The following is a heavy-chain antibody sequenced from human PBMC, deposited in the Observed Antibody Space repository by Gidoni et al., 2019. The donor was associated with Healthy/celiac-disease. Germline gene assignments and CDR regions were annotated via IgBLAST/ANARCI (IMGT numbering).Heavy chain of an antibody. D-gene: IGHD3-22*01. CDR3: AKYYHSSPIPLRNWFDP. Sequence: EVQLLESGGGLVQPGGSLRLSCAASGFTFSSYAMSWVRQAPGKGLEWVSAISGSGGSTYYADSVKGRFTISRDNSKNTLYLQMNSLRAEDTAVYYCAKYYHSSPIPLRNWFDPWGQGTLVTVSS. CDR1: GFTFSSYA. V-gene: IGHV3-23*01. CDR2: ISGSGGST. J-gene: IGHJ5*02.